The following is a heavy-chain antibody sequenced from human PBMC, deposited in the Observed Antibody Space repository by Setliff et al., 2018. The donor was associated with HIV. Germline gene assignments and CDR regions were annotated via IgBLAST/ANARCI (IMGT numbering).Heavy chain of an antibody. D-gene: IGHD3-10*01. J-gene: IGHJ6*03. CDR3: ARGTDGDYYYYMDV. V-gene: IGHV1-69*13. Sequence: SVKVSCKASGGRFSCYAMSWVRQAPGQGLEWMGGIIPMFGSANYAQKFQGRVTITADGSTRTVYMVLSSLRSEDTAVYYCARGTDGDYYYYMDVWGKGTTVTVSS. CDR2: IIPMFGSA. CDR1: GGRFSCYA.